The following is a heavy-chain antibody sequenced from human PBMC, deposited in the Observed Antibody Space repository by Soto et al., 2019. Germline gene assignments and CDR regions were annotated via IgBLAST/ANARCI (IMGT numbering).Heavy chain of an antibody. Sequence: GGSLRLSCAASGFTFSNAWMSWVRQAPGKGLEWVGRIKSKTDGGTTDYAAPVKGRFTISGDDSKNTLYLQMNSLKTEYTSVYYCTTEWSLDAFDIWGQGTMVTVSS. D-gene: IGHD1-26*01. J-gene: IGHJ3*02. CDR2: IKSKTDGGTT. CDR1: GFTFSNAW. CDR3: TTEWSLDAFDI. V-gene: IGHV3-15*01.